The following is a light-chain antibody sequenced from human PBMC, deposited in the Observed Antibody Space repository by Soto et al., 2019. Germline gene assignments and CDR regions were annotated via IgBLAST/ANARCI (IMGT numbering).Light chain of an antibody. CDR2: DVS. Sequence: SVLTQPASVSGSPGQSITISCPGTSSDVGGYNYVSWYQQHPGKAPKLMIYDVSNRPSGVSNRFSGSKSGNTASLTISGLQAEDEADYYCSSYTSSSTLEVVFGGGTKVTVL. CDR1: SSDVGGYNY. V-gene: IGLV2-14*01. CDR3: SSYTSSSTLEVV. J-gene: IGLJ2*01.